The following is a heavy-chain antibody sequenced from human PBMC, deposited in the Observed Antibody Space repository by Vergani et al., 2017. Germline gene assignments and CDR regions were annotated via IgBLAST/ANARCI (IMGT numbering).Heavy chain of an antibody. Sequence: QVQLVESGGGVVQPGRSLRLSCAASGFTFSSYAMHWVRQAPGKGLEWVAVISYDGSNKYYADSVKGRFTISRDNSKNTLYLQMNSLRAEDTAVYYCARDPSRWYYFDYWGRGTLVTVSS. CDR1: GFTFSSYA. J-gene: IGHJ4*02. CDR3: ARDPSRWYYFDY. CDR2: ISYDGSNK. V-gene: IGHV3-30-3*01. D-gene: IGHD4-23*01.